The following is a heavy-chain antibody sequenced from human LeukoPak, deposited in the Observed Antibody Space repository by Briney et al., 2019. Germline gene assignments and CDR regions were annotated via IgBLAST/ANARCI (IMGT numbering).Heavy chain of an antibody. CDR2: IIPIFGTA. CDR1: GGTFSSYA. V-gene: IGHV1-69*05. Sequence: ASVKVSCKASGGTFSSYAISWVRQAPGQGLEWMGGIIPIFGTANYAQKFQGRVTITTDESTSTAYMELSSLRSEDTAVYYCASVLTSMDTVTNYYMDVWGKGTTVTVSS. CDR3: ASVLTSMDTVTNYYMDV. J-gene: IGHJ6*03. D-gene: IGHD4-11*01.